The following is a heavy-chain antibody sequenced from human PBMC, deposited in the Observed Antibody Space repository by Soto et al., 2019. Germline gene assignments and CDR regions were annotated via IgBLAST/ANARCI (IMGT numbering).Heavy chain of an antibody. Sequence: EVQLVESGGGLVQPGGSLRLSCVASGFTFSTYSMNWVRQAPGKRLEWVSHISTSSSAIYYADSVKGRFTISRDNAKNSLYLQMNSLRDEDTAVYYCARDGIAVAGYYYYGMDVWGQGTTVTVSS. D-gene: IGHD6-19*01. CDR2: ISTSSSAI. V-gene: IGHV3-48*02. CDR3: ARDGIAVAGYYYYGMDV. CDR1: GFTFSTYS. J-gene: IGHJ6*02.